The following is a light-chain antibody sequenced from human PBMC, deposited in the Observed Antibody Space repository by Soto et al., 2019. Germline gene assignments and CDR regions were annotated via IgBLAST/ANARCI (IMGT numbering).Light chain of an antibody. CDR1: SSNIGADYD. J-gene: IGLJ1*01. CDR2: GNS. V-gene: IGLV1-40*01. CDR3: QSYDSSLSDSRV. Sequence: QAVVTQPPSVSGAPGQRVTISCTGGSSNIGADYDVHWYQQLPGTAPKLLIYGNSNRPSGVPDRFSGSKSGTSASLAITGLQAEDEADYYCQSYDSSLSDSRVFGTGTKLTVL.